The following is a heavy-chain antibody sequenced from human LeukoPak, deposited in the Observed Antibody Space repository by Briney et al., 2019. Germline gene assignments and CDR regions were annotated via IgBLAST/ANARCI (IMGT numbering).Heavy chain of an antibody. Sequence: GRSLRLSCAASGFTFSSYAMHWVRQAPGKGLEWVAVISYDGSNKYYADSVKGRFTISRDNSKNMLYLQMNSLRAEDTAVYYCARGDPYSSEKYALDYWGQGTLVTVSS. CDR3: ARGDPYSSEKYALDY. V-gene: IGHV3-30*04. J-gene: IGHJ4*02. CDR2: ISYDGSNK. D-gene: IGHD6-19*01. CDR1: GFTFSSYA.